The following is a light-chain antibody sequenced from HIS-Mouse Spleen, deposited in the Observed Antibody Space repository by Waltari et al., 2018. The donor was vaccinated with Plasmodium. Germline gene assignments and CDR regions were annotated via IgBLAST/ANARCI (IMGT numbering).Light chain of an antibody. CDR3: YSTDSRGNHRV. V-gene: IGLV3-10*01. CDR1: ALPKKY. Sequence: SYELTQPPSVSVSPGQTARITCSGDALPKKYAYWYTQKSGQAPVLVIYEDSKRPSGIPEGFSGSSSGTSATLTISGAQVEDEADYYCYSTDSRGNHRVFGGGTKLTVL. CDR2: EDS. J-gene: IGLJ3*02.